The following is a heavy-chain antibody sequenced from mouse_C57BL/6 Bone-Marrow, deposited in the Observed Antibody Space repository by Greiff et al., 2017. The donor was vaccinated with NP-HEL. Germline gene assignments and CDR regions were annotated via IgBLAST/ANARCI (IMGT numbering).Heavy chain of an antibody. Sequence: EVQLQQSGPELVKPGASVKIPCKASGYTFTDYNMDWVKQSHGKSLEWIGDINPNNGGTIYNQKFKGKATLTVDKSSSTAYMELRSLTSEDTAVYYCARHGYDEGTFAYWGQGTLVTVSA. CDR2: INPNNGGT. V-gene: IGHV1-18*01. D-gene: IGHD2-2*01. CDR1: GYTFTDYN. J-gene: IGHJ3*01. CDR3: ARHGYDEGTFAY.